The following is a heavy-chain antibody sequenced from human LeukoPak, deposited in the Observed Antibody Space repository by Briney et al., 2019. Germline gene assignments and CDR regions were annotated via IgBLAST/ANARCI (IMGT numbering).Heavy chain of an antibody. CDR1: GYTFTSYY. V-gene: IGHV1-8*02. CDR3: ARGVGGLGNMDV. J-gene: IGHJ6*03. D-gene: IGHD3-16*01. CDR2: MSPKSGNT. Sequence: ASVKVSCKASGYTFTSYYMHWVRQATGQGLEWMGWMSPKSGNTDYAQKFQGRVTMTRNTSINTAYLELSSLRSDDTAVYFCARGVGGLGNMDVWGEGTTVIVSS.